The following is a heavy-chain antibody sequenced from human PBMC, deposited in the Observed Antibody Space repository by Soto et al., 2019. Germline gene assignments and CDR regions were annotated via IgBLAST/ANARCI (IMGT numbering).Heavy chain of an antibody. V-gene: IGHV3-23*01. CDR3: VKNKVSLALAGLDVIDV. CDR2: ISGSGEST. Sequence: EVQLLESGGGLVQPGGSLRLSCAASGFTLRDYAMNWVRQAPGKGLAWVSTISGSGESTYYANSVKGRFTISRDNSKSMVYLQMNSLTDADTAVYYCVKNKVSLALAGLDVIDVWGQGTMVTVSS. CDR1: GFTLRDYA. D-gene: IGHD6-19*01. J-gene: IGHJ3*01.